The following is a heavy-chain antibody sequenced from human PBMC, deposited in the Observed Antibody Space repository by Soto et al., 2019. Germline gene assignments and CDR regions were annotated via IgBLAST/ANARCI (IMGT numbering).Heavy chain of an antibody. J-gene: IGHJ6*02. D-gene: IGHD4-4*01. Sequence: QVQVVQSGAEVKKPGASVKVSCKASGYIFSDYGITWVRQAPGQGLEWMGWINPYNDYTIYAQNFQARVTMTTDTSTTTAYLELRALTSDDTGKYYCPRASHIHSLDVWGQGTTVTVSS. CDR3: PRASHIHSLDV. V-gene: IGHV1-18*01. CDR1: GYIFSDYG. CDR2: INPYNDYT.